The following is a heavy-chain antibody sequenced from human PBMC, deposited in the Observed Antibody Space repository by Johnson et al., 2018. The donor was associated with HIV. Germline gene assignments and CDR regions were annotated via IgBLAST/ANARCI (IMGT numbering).Heavy chain of an antibody. CDR3: ASPSGSSRLAFDI. Sequence: EKLVESGGGLVQPGGSLRLSCAASGFTVSSNYMSWVRQAPGKGLEWVSVIYSGGSTYYADSVKGRFTISRDNSKNTLYLQMNSLRAEDTAVYYCASPSGSSRLAFDIWGQGTMVTVSS. CDR1: GFTVSSNY. V-gene: IGHV3-66*02. D-gene: IGHD1-26*01. J-gene: IGHJ3*02. CDR2: IYSGGST.